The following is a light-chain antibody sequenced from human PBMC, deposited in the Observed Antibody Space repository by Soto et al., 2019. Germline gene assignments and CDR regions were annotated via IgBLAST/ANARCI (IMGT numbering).Light chain of an antibody. CDR3: QQRSNWPPIT. CDR1: QSVSSY. V-gene: IGKV3-11*01. J-gene: IGKJ5*01. CDR2: DAS. Sequence: EIVLTQSPATLSLSPGERATLSCRASQSVSSYLAWYQQKPGQAPRLLIYDASNRATGIPARFSGSGSETDFPLPISSLEPEDFAVYYCQQRSNWPPITFGQGTRLEIK.